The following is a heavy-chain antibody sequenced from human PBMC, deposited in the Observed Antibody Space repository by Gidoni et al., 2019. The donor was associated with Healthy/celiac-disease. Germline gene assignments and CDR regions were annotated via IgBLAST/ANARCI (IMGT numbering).Heavy chain of an antibody. CDR1: GFTFSSYA. CDR2: ISYDGSNK. CDR3: AREAGYGDYGVGAFDI. Sequence: QVQLVESGGGVVQPGRSLRLSCAASGFTFSSYAMHWVRQAPGKGLEWVAVISYDGSNKYYADSVKGRFTISRDNSKNTLYLQMNSLRAEDTAVYYCAREAGYGDYGVGAFDIWGQGTMVTVSS. J-gene: IGHJ3*02. D-gene: IGHD4-17*01. V-gene: IGHV3-30*01.